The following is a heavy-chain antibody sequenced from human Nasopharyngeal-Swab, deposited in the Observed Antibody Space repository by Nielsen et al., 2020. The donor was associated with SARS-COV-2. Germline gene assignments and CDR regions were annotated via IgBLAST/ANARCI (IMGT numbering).Heavy chain of an antibody. Sequence: SAKVSCKASEGTFSSSSISWVRQAPAQGLEWMGGINAFLCAANYAQQSQDRVTITADKSTSTAYMELRSLRSEDTAVYYCASGYCTTISCFESGYYSYMDVWGKGTTVTVSS. CDR1: EGTFSSSS. J-gene: IGHJ6*03. CDR3: ASGYCTTISCFESGYYSYMDV. CDR2: INAFLCAA. D-gene: IGHD2-2*01. V-gene: IGHV1-69*10.